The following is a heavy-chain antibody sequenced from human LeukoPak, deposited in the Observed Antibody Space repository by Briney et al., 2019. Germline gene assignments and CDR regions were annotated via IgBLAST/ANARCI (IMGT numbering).Heavy chain of an antibody. V-gene: IGHV1-2*02. CDR3: ARAHIGNDLFIDY. J-gene: IGHJ4*02. D-gene: IGHD2-21*01. CDR2: INPYSGAT. Sequence: ASVKVSCKASGYTFTGYSMHWVRQAPGQGLEWMGWINPYSGATNYAQKFQGRVTMTRDTSISTAYMDLSSLKSDDTAVYYCARAHIGNDLFIDYWGQGTLVTVSS. CDR1: GYTFTGYS.